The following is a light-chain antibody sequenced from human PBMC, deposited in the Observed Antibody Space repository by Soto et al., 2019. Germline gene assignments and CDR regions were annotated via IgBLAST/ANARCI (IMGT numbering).Light chain of an antibody. CDR1: SSDGGGYNY. CDR3: CSYTNSNTRQIV. V-gene: IGLV2-14*01. CDR2: DVS. J-gene: IGLJ1*01. Sequence: QSALTQPASVSGSPGQSITISCTGTSSDGGGYNYVSWYQQHPGKAPKFMIYDVSNRPSGVSNRFSGSKSGNTASLTISGLQAEDEADYYCCSYTNSNTRQIVFGTGTKVTV.